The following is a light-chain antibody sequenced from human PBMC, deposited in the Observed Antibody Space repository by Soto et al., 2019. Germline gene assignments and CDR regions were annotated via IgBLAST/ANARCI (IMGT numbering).Light chain of an antibody. J-gene: IGKJ1*01. CDR1: QSVSSN. CDR2: GAS. V-gene: IGKV3-15*01. Sequence: EIVLTQSPVTLSVSPGERATLSCRASQSVSSNLDWYQQNPGKAPRLLIYGASTRANGVPARFSGGGSGTEFTLTISSLQSEDFALYYCQPYRTFGQGTKVEIK. CDR3: QPYRT.